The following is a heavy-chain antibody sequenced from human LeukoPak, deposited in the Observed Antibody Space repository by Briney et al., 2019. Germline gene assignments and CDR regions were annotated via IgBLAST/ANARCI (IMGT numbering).Heavy chain of an antibody. D-gene: IGHD3-10*01. V-gene: IGHV3-53*01. Sequence: PGGSLRLSCAASGFTVSSNYMSWVRQAPGKGLEWVSVIYSGGSTYYADSMKGRFTISRDNSKNTLYLQMNSLRAEDTAVYYCARTMVRGVKFALHDAFDIWGQGTMVTVSS. J-gene: IGHJ3*02. CDR3: ARTMVRGVKFALHDAFDI. CDR2: IYSGGST. CDR1: GFTVSSNY.